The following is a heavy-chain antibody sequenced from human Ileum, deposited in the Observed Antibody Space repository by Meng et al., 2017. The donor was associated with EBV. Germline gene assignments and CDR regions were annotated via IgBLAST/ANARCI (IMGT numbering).Heavy chain of an antibody. CDR2: IYWDNDK. CDR3: AHRRVGVSPWDGGDFDY. Sequence: QIPLKESGPSRGKPTQTLALTCTSFGFSLSTSGVGVGWIRQSPGKALEWLAVIYWDNDKRYSPSLKNRLTITKDTSKIQVVLTMTNMDPVDTATYYCAHRRVGVSPWDGGDFDYWGQGTLVTVSS. J-gene: IGHJ4*02. D-gene: IGHD3-16*01. CDR1: GFSLSTSGVG. V-gene: IGHV2-5*02.